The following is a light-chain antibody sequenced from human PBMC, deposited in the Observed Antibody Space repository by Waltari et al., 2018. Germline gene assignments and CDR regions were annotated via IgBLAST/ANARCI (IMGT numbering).Light chain of an antibody. CDR1: NIGRKS. J-gene: IGLJ2*01. Sequence: SYELTQPPSLSVAPGQTASVPCGGNNIGRKSVHWYQQKPGRAPVLVAYDNSVRLSGLPELVAGSNSGNTATLTINRVEAGDEADYFCQVWDSSTDSVVFGGGTKLAVL. CDR3: QVWDSSTDSVV. CDR2: DNS. V-gene: IGLV3-21*02.